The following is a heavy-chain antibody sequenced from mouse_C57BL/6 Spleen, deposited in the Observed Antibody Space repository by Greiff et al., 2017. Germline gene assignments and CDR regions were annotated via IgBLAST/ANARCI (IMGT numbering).Heavy chain of an antibody. CDR2: IYPGDGDT. J-gene: IGHJ2*01. CDR1: GYAFSSSW. Sequence: QVQLQQSGPELVKPGASVKISCKASGYAFSSSWMNWVKQRPGKGLEWIGRIYPGDGDTNYNGKFKGKATLTADKSSSTAYMQLSSLTSEDSAVYFCARLPPDDWGQGTTLTVSS. V-gene: IGHV1-82*01. CDR3: ARLPPDD.